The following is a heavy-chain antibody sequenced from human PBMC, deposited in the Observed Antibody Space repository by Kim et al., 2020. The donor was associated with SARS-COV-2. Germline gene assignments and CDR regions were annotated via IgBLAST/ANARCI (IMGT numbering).Heavy chain of an antibody. CDR1: GFTFSSYA. CDR3: VKGDVLLWFGELKYGMDV. J-gene: IGHJ6*02. V-gene: IGHV3-64D*09. Sequence: GGSPRLSCSASGFTFSSYAMHWVRQAPGKGLEYVSAISSNGGSTYYADSVKGRFTISRDNSKNTLYLQMSSLRAEDTAVYYCVKGDVLLWFGELKYGMDVWGQGTTVTVSS. CDR2: ISSNGGST. D-gene: IGHD3-10*01.